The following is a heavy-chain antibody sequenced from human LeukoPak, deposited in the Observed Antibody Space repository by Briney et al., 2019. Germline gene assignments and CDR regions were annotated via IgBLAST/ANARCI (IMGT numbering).Heavy chain of an antibody. J-gene: IGHJ4*02. CDR2: ISAYNGNT. CDR3: ARDWTTVAVYFDY. V-gene: IGHV1-18*01. CDR1: GFTFTSHD. Sequence: ASVKVSCKASGFTFTSHDYNWVRQAPGQGLEWMGWISAYNGNTNYAQKLQGRVTMTTDTSTSTAYMELRSLRSDDTAVYYCARDWTTVAVYFDYWGQGTLVTVSS. D-gene: IGHD4-23*01.